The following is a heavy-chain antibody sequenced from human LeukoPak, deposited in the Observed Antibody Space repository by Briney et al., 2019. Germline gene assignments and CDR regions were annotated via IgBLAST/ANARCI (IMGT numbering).Heavy chain of an antibody. CDR1: GGTFSSYA. CDR2: IIPIFGTA. Sequence: SVKVSCKASGGTFSSYAISWVRQAPGQGLEWMGRIIPIFGTANYAQKFQGRVTITTDESTSTAYMELSSLRSEDTAVYYCARDRRSSSPQRAYHYYYMDVWGKGTTVTVSS. CDR3: ARDRRSSSPQRAYHYYYMDV. V-gene: IGHV1-69*05. J-gene: IGHJ6*03. D-gene: IGHD6-6*01.